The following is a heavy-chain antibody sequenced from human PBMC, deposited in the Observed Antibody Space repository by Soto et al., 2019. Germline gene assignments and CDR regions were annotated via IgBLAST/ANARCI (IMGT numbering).Heavy chain of an antibody. CDR1: GYTFTSYY. CDR3: ARQLAYCGGDCFTEPVDY. CDR2: INPNSGDT. V-gene: IGHV1-2*02. Sequence: QAQLVQSGAEVKKPGASVKVSCEASGYTFTSYYMHWVRQAPGQGLEWMGWINPNSGDTKYAQKFRGRVTMTRDTSITTAHMEVKMLTSDDTAVNYCARQLAYCGGDCFTEPVDYWGQGTLVTVSS. J-gene: IGHJ4*02. D-gene: IGHD2-21*02.